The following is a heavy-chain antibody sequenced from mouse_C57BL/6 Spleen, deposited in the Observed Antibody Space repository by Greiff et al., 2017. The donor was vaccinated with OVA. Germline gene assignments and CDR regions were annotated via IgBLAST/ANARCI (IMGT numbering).Heavy chain of an antibody. CDR1: GYTFTDYN. CDR3: AKDYGSSDGYAMDY. Sequence: EVQLQQSGPELVKPGASVKMSCKASGYTFTDYNMHWVKQSHGKSLEWIGYINPNNGGTSYNQKFKGKATLTVNKSSSTAYMELRSLTSEDSAVYYCAKDYGSSDGYAMDYWGQGTSVTVSS. J-gene: IGHJ4*01. D-gene: IGHD1-1*01. V-gene: IGHV1-22*01. CDR2: INPNNGGT.